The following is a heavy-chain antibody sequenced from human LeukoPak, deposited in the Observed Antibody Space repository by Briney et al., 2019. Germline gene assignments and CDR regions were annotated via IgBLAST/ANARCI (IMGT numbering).Heavy chain of an antibody. D-gene: IGHD3-3*01. Sequence: SETLSLTCTVSGGSISSYYWSWIRQPPGKGLEGIGYIYYSGRTNYNPSLKSRVTISVDTSKNQFSLKLSSVTAADTAVYYCARGYDFWSSYSLLDYWGQGTLVTVSS. CDR3: ARGYDFWSSYSLLDY. CDR2: IYYSGRT. J-gene: IGHJ4*02. V-gene: IGHV4-59*01. CDR1: GGSISSYY.